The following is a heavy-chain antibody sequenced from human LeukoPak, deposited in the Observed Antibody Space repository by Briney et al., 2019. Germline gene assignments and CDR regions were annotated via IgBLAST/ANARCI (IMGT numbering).Heavy chain of an antibody. Sequence: PSETLSLTCTVSGGSLSSSDYHWGWIRQPPGKGLEWIGSMYYGGSTYYNPSLKSRVTISVDTSKNQFSLKLSSVTAADTAVYYCARDLRGDRTDAFDIWGQGTMVTVSS. J-gene: IGHJ3*02. D-gene: IGHD4-17*01. CDR3: ARDLRGDRTDAFDI. CDR2: MYYGGST. CDR1: GGSLSSSDYH. V-gene: IGHV4-39*07.